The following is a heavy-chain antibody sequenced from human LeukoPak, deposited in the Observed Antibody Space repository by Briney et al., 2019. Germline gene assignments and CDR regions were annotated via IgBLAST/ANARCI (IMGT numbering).Heavy chain of an antibody. CDR1: GASISSYY. CDR3: ARAPSAKNSSPYFFDY. D-gene: IGHD6-6*01. V-gene: IGHV4-59*01. Sequence: PSETLSLTCTVSGASISSYYWSWIRQPPGKGLEWIGDIYYSGSIKYNPSLKSRVTISVDTSKNQFSLKLSSVTAADTAVYYCARAPSAKNSSPYFFDYWGQGTLVTVSS. CDR2: IYYSGSI. J-gene: IGHJ4*02.